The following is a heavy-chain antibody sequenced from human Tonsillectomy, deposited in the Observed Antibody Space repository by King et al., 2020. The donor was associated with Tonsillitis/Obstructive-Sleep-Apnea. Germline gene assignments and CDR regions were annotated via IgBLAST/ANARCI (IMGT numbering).Heavy chain of an antibody. Sequence: VQLVESGGGLVQPGGSLRLSCVASGFSFSDHYMDWVRQAPGKGLEWVGRIRKKADQYTTEYAASVKGRFTISRHDSNNSLYLQLSSLKTEDTAVYYCARDRASDCWGGYYLDVWGRGTTVTVSS. CDR3: ARDRASDCWGGYYLDV. CDR1: GFSFSDHY. J-gene: IGHJ6*03. CDR2: IRKKADQYTT. D-gene: IGHD3-3*01. V-gene: IGHV3-72*01.